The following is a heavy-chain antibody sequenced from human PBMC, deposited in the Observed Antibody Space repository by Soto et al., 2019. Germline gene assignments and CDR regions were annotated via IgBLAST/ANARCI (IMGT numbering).Heavy chain of an antibody. D-gene: IGHD3-9*01. CDR1: GGSISSGSFY. V-gene: IGHV4-31*03. CDR2: ISDSGSS. J-gene: IGHJ4*02. Sequence: QVQLQESGPGLVKPSQTLTLTCTVSGGSISSGSFYCSWIRQHPGKGLEWIGHISDSGSSYYNPSIESRVTISVDTSKNQFSLKLSAVTAADTAVYFCARTTFYDIFTAYYSLFDYWGQGTLVTVSS. CDR3: ARTTFYDIFTAYYSLFDY.